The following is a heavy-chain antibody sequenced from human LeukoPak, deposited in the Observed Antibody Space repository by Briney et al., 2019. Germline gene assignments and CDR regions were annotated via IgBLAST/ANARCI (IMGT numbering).Heavy chain of an antibody. J-gene: IGHJ4*02. CDR3: ARGTSSSFEY. CDR2: TYYRSKWYN. Sequence: SQTLSLTCAISGDSVSSNSAAWHWISQSPSRGLEWLGRTYYRSKWYNDYAVSVKSRITINPDSSKNQFSLQRNSVTHEDTAVYYCARGTSSSFEYWGQGTLVTVSS. D-gene: IGHD6-13*01. CDR1: GDSVSSNSAA. V-gene: IGHV6-1*01.